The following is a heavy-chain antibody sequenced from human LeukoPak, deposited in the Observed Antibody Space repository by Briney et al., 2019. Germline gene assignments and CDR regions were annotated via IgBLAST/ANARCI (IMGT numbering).Heavy chain of an antibody. D-gene: IGHD2-2*01. CDR2: FDPGDGET. J-gene: IGHJ4*02. Sequence: ASVKVSCKVSGYTLTELSMHWVRQAPGKGLEWMGGFDPGDGETIYAQKFQGRVTMTEDTSTDTAYMELSSLRSEDTAVYYCATGSRSTVPFDYWGQGTLVTVSS. CDR3: ATGSRSTVPFDY. V-gene: IGHV1-24*01. CDR1: GYTLTELS.